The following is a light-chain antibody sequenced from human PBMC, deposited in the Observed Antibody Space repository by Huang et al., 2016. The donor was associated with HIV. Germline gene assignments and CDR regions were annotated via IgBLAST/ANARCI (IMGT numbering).Light chain of an antibody. CDR3: QQYHEWPRT. CDR2: EAS. J-gene: IGKJ2*01. V-gene: IGKV3-15*01. CDR1: QGIGNS. Sequence: ERVLTQSPGTLSVSPGERATLSCRTSQGIGNSLAWDQLRPGPAPRLLIYEASIRASNFPARFSGGGSEIDFTLTISGLQSEDSAIYYCQQYHEWPRTFGQGTKVEIK.